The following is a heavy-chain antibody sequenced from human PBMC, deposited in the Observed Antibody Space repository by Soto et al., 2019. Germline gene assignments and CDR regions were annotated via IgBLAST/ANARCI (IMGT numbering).Heavy chain of an antibody. CDR2: INAGNGNT. CDR1: GYTFTSYA. Sequence: ASVKVSCKASGYTFTSYAMHWVRQAPGQRLEWMGWINAGNGNTKYSQKFQGRVTITRDTSASTAYMELSSLRSEDTAVYYCAREYGSGSYYLNWFDPWGQGTLVTVS. CDR3: AREYGSGSYYLNWFDP. D-gene: IGHD3-10*01. J-gene: IGHJ5*02. V-gene: IGHV1-3*01.